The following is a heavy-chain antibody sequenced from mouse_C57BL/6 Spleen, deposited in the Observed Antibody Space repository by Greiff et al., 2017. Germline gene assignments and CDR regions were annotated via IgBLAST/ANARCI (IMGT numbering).Heavy chain of an antibody. J-gene: IGHJ3*01. Sequence: EVQLQQSGPELVKPGASVKISCKASGYTFTDYYMNWVKQSHGKSLEWIGDINPNNGGTSYNQKFKGKATLTVDKSSSTAYMELRSLTSEDSAVYYCAPGDYPAWFAYWGQGTLVTVSA. CDR2: INPNNGGT. D-gene: IGHD2-4*01. CDR1: GYTFTDYY. V-gene: IGHV1-26*01. CDR3: APGDYPAWFAY.